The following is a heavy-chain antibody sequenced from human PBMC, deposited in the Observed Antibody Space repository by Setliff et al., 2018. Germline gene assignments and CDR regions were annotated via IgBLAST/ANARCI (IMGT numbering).Heavy chain of an antibody. D-gene: IGHD1-26*01. CDR1: GFTFSSYA. CDR2: ISSNGGST. CDR3: ARDRGSGSYFLRYFDY. V-gene: IGHV3-64*01. J-gene: IGHJ4*02. Sequence: PGGSLRLSCAASGFTFSSYAMHWVRQAPGKGLEYVSAISSNGGSTYYANSVKGRFTISRDNAKNSLYLQMNSLRAEDTAVYYCARDRGSGSYFLRYFDYWGQGTLVTVSS.